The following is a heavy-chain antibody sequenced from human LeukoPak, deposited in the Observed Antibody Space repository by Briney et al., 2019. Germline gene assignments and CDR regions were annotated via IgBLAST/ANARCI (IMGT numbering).Heavy chain of an antibody. J-gene: IGHJ3*02. Sequence: PSETLSLTCTVSGESISGFYWTWIRQPPGKGLEWIGYIYYSGSTNYNPSLKSRVTISVDTSKNQFSLKLSSVTAADTAVYYCARPYYDSSGYHDAFDIWGQGTMVTVSS. CDR3: ARPYYDSSGYHDAFDI. CDR1: GESISGFY. V-gene: IGHV4-59*01. D-gene: IGHD3-22*01. CDR2: IYYSGST.